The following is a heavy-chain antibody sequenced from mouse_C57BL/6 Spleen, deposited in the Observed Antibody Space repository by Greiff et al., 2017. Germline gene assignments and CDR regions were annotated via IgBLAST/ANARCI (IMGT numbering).Heavy chain of an antibody. J-gene: IGHJ4*01. V-gene: IGHV3-6*01. D-gene: IGHD3-3*01. CDR2: ISYDGSN. Sequence: EVQLQQSGPGLVKPSQSLSLTCSVTGYSITSGYYWNWLRQFPGNKLEWMGYISYDGSNNYNTSLKNRISITRDTSKNKVFLKLNTVTTEDTATYYCAREGRLYAMDYWGQGTSVTVSS. CDR3: AREGRLYAMDY. CDR1: GYSITSGYY.